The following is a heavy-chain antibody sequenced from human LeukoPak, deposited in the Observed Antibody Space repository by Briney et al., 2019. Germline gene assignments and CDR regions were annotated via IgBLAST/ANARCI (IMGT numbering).Heavy chain of an antibody. Sequence: PGRSLRLSCAASGFTFSSYGMHWVRQAPGKGLEWVAVTSYDGSNKYYADSVKGRFTISRDNSKNTLYLQMNSLRAEDTAVYYCAKNAGVGSSWSFDYWAREPWSPSPQ. D-gene: IGHD6-13*01. CDR2: TSYDGSNK. J-gene: IGHJ4*02. V-gene: IGHV3-30*18. CDR1: GFTFSSYG. CDR3: AKNAGVGSSWSFDY.